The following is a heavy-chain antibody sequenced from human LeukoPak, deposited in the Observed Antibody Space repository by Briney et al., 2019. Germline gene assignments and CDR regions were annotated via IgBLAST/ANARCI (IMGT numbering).Heavy chain of an antibody. V-gene: IGHV4-30-2*01. CDR1: GGSISSGGYY. J-gene: IGHJ5*01. D-gene: IGHD2-15*01. CDR2: INHSGST. CDR3: ARGYCSGGSCYSWFDS. Sequence: PSQTLSLTCTVSGGSISSGGYYWSWIRQPPGKGLEWIGEINHSGSTNYNPSLKSRVTISVDTSKNQFSLKLSSVTAADTAVYYCARGYCSGGSCYSWFDSWGQGTLVTVSS.